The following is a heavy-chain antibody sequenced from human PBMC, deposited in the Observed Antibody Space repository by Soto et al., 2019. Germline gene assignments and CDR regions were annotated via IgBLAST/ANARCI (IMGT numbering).Heavy chain of an antibody. CDR1: GFTFGDYA. Sequence: GGSLILSCTASGFTFGDYAMSWFRQAPGKGLEWVGFIRSKAYGGTTEYAASVKGRFTISRDDSKSIAYLQMNSLKTEDTAVYYCTRDQLVVVPAATPGDYYYYYGMDVWGQGTTVTVSS. J-gene: IGHJ6*02. CDR2: IRSKAYGGTT. V-gene: IGHV3-49*03. D-gene: IGHD2-2*01. CDR3: TRDQLVVVPAATPGDYYYYYGMDV.